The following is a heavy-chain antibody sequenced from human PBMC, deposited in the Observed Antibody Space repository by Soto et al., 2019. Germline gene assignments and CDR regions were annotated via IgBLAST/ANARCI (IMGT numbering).Heavy chain of an antibody. CDR2: ISYDGTHK. D-gene: IGHD5-18*01. J-gene: IGHJ4*02. V-gene: IGHV3-30*18. Sequence: QVQLVESGGGVVQPGRSLRLSCAASGFTFSAYAMHWVRQAPGKGLEWMAVISYDGTHKYYPDSVKGRFTISRDNFKNTLFLQMNSLRAEDTAVYYCAKDQGRGGYSYGYFSPYFDYWGQGNLVTVSS. CDR3: AKDQGRGGYSYGYFSPYFDY. CDR1: GFTFSAYA.